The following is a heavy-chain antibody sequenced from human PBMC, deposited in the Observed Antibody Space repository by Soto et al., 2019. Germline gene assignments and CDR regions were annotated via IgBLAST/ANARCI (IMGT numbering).Heavy chain of an antibody. J-gene: IGHJ4*02. CDR1: GFTFSDYW. V-gene: IGHV3-74*01. D-gene: IGHD1-20*01. CDR3: VRAVTATPDY. Sequence: EVHLVESGGGLVQPGGSLRLSCVASGFTFSDYWMHWVRQAPGKGLVWVSRIKSDGSSTSYADSVEDRFTISRDNAKNTLFLQRTSLRAEDSAVYYCVRAVTATPDYWGQGTLVTVSS. CDR2: IKSDGSST.